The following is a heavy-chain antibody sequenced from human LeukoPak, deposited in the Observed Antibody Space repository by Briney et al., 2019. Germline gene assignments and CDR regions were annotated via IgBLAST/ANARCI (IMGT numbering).Heavy chain of an antibody. J-gene: IGHJ5*02. CDR2: INPSGSST. CDR3: ARAGGRSWFDP. CDR1: GYTFTSYY. Sequence: ASVKVSCKASGYTFTSYYMHWVRQAPGQGIEWIGLINPSGSSTSYAQKFQGRLSLTTDTSMSTAYMELSRLTSDDTAVYYCARAGGRSWFDPWGQGTLVTVSS. V-gene: IGHV1-46*01.